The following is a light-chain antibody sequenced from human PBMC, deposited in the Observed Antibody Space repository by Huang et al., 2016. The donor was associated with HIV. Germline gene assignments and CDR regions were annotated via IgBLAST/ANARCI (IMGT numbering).Light chain of an antibody. CDR1: QDISNN. CDR2: DTS. J-gene: IGKJ3*01. V-gene: IGKV1-33*01. Sequence: DIQMTQSPSSLSASVGDRVTITCQASQDISNNLNWYQQRPGKAPKLLIYDTSNLETGVPSRFSGSGSGTDFSFTISSLQPEDIATYYCQQWDNVPFTFGPGTKVDIK. CDR3: QQWDNVPFT.